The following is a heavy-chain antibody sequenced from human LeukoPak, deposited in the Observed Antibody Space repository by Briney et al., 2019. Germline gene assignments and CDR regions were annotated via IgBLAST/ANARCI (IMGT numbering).Heavy chain of an antibody. V-gene: IGHV4-31*03. CDR1: GGSISSGGYY. D-gene: IGHD2-2*01. CDR3: ARVIVVVPAAMSRYYYYGMDV. Sequence: SPSETLSLTCTVSGGSISSGGYYWSWIRQHPGKGLEWIGYIYYSGSTYYNPSLKSRVTISVDTSKNQFSLKLSSVTAADTAVYYCARVIVVVPAAMSRYYYYGMDVWGKGTTVTVSS. CDR2: IYYSGST. J-gene: IGHJ6*04.